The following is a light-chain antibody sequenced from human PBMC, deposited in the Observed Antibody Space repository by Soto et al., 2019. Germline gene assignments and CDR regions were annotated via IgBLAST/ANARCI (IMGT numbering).Light chain of an antibody. CDR3: QQYFNASFA. Sequence: DIVMTQSPDSLAVSLGERATINCKSSQSVFSTSTNKNYLTWYQQKQGQPPKLLIYCASTRESGVPDRFSGSGSGTDFTLTITSLQAEDVATYYCQQYFNASFAFGPGTKVNIK. CDR1: QSVFSTSTNKNY. V-gene: IGKV4-1*01. J-gene: IGKJ3*01. CDR2: CAS.